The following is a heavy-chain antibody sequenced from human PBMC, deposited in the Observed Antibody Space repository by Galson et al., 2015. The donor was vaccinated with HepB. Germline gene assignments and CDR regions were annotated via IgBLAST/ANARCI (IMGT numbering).Heavy chain of an antibody. Sequence: SLRLSCAASGFTVNSNYMSWVRQAPGKGLEWVSVIYRGGKTYYADSVKGRFTISRDNSKNTLYLQMNSLRAEDTAVYYCARDQGDDYVNYYYYHDMDVWGQGTTVTVSS. CDR1: GFTVNSNY. J-gene: IGHJ6*02. D-gene: IGHD4-17*01. CDR3: ARDQGDDYVNYYYYHDMDV. V-gene: IGHV3-66*02. CDR2: IYRGGKT.